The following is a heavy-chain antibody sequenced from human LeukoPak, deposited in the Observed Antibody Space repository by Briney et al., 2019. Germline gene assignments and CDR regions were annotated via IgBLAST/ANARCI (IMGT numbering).Heavy chain of an antibody. Sequence: GGSLRLSCAASGFTFSSYWMHWVRQAPGKGLVWVSRINSDGSSTSYADSVKGRFTISRDNSKNTLYLQMNSLRAEDTAVYYCARDRYCSGGSCYSRLDYWGQGTLVTVSS. V-gene: IGHV3-74*01. D-gene: IGHD2-15*01. CDR3: ARDRYCSGGSCYSRLDY. CDR2: INSDGSST. CDR1: GFTFSSYW. J-gene: IGHJ4*02.